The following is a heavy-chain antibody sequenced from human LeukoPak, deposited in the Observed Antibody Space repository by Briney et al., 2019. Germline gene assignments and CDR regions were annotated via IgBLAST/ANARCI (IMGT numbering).Heavy chain of an antibody. J-gene: IGHJ4*02. CDR3: ARDFVGAFDY. D-gene: IGHD1-26*01. CDR2: ISSSGSTI. CDR1: GFTFSSYE. Sequence: GGSLILSCAASGFTFSSYEMNWVRQAPRKGLEWVSYISSSGSTIYYADSVKGRFTISRDNAKNSLYLQMNSLRAEDTAVYYCARDFVGAFDYWGQGTLVAVSS. V-gene: IGHV3-48*03.